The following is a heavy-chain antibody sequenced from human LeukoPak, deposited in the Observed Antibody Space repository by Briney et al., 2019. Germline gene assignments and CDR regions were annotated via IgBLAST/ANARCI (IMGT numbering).Heavy chain of an antibody. CDR2: INPSGST. CDR3: ARGRHDITMIVVVMTSVSYHLDV. D-gene: IGHD3-22*01. V-gene: IGHV4-34*01. Sequence: SETLSLTCAVYGGSFSGYHWTWIRQSPGKGLEWIGDINPSGSTYYNPSLKSRLTISVDTSKNQFSLKLRSVTAADTAVYYCARGRHDITMIVVVMTSVSYHLDVWGKGTTVTVSS. CDR1: GGSFSGYH. J-gene: IGHJ6*03.